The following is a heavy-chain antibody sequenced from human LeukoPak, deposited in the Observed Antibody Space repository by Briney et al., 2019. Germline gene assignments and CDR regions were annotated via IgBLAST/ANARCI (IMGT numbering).Heavy chain of an antibody. V-gene: IGHV3-23*01. Sequence: GGSLRLSCAASGFTFSNYAMSWVRQAPGKGLEWVSAISANGGNRYYADSVKGRFTISRDNANNSLYLQMNSLSAEDTGVYFCARGYDFWSGDYPSGWGQGTMVTVSS. J-gene: IGHJ3*01. CDR2: ISANGGNR. D-gene: IGHD3-3*01. CDR1: GFTFSNYA. CDR3: ARGYDFWSGDYPSG.